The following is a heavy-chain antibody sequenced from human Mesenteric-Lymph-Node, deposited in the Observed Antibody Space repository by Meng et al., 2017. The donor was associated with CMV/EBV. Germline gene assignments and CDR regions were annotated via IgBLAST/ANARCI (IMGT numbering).Heavy chain of an antibody. CDR2: IYSGGST. Sequence: GGSLRLSCAASGFTVSSNYMSWVRQAPGKGLEWVSVIYSGGSTYYADSVKGRFTISRDNSKNTLYLQMNSLRAEDTAVYYCATYLYCSSTSCYTDYYYYYGMDVWGQGTTVTVSS. D-gene: IGHD2-2*02. CDR1: GFTVSSNY. V-gene: IGHV3-66*02. J-gene: IGHJ6*02. CDR3: ATYLYCSSTSCYTDYYYYYGMDV.